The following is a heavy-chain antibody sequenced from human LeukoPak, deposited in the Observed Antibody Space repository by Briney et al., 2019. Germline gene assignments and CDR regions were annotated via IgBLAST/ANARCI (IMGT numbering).Heavy chain of an antibody. D-gene: IGHD1-14*01. Sequence: GGSLRLSCAASGFTFGDSWVHWVRQAPGKGLVWVSLINADGSTTTYADSVKGRFTISRDNARNTVSLQMNSLTIEDTAVYYCVVVVEPPDSDGFDVWGQGTMITVSS. CDR3: VVVVEPPDSDGFDV. V-gene: IGHV3-74*01. CDR1: GFTFGDSW. CDR2: INADGSTT. J-gene: IGHJ3*01.